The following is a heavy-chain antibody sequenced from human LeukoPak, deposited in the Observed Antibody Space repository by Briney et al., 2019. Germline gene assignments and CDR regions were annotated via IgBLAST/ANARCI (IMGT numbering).Heavy chain of an antibody. CDR3: ARVFWDYYDSRGAFDI. CDR2: INSDGSST. Sequence: PAGSLRLSCAVSAFSFSTYAIHWVRQAPGKGLEWVSRINSDGSSTSYADSGKGRFTISRHNAKNTLYLQMNSLRAEDTAVYYCARVFWDYYDSRGAFDIWGQGTMVTVSS. V-gene: IGHV3-74*01. D-gene: IGHD3-22*01. J-gene: IGHJ3*02. CDR1: AFSFSTYA.